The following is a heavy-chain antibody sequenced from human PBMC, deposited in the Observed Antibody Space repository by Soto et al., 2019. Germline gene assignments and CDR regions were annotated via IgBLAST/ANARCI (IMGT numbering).Heavy chain of an antibody. D-gene: IGHD3-3*02. J-gene: IGHJ4*02. CDR1: RYTFTNYW. Sequence: PGESLKISCKASRYTFTNYWIGWVRQMPGKGLEWMGVISPGDSDTRYNPSFQEGQGTIPADKSITTAYLQWTSLKASDTAMYYCARLEHTFLKRSIDFWGQGTLVTVSS. CDR2: ISPGDSDT. CDR3: ARLEHTFLKRSIDF. V-gene: IGHV5-51*01.